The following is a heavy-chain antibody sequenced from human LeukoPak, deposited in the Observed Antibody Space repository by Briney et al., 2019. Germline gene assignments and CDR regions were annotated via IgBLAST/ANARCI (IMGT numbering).Heavy chain of an antibody. V-gene: IGHV3-23*01. Sequence: GGGLRLSCVASGVTFNIYAMSWVRQAPGKGVEWGAGVGGGPVIHYAHSVKGRFTASRDDSQNTVYLHMSSLRVQDTAIYFCAKDATSGNSMWDHFASSGQGTLVTVST. D-gene: IGHD1-26*01. CDR1: GVTFNIYA. J-gene: IGHJ4*02. CDR3: AKDATSGNSMWDHFAS. CDR2: VGGGPVI.